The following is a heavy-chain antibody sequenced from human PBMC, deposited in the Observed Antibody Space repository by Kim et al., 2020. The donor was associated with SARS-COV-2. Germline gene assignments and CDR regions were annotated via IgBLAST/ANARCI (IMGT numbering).Heavy chain of an antibody. CDR3: ARHPSYDFWSGYYSPYFDY. V-gene: IGHV4-34*01. CDR1: GGSFSGYY. D-gene: IGHD3-3*01. J-gene: IGHJ4*02. CDR2: INHSGST. Sequence: SETLSLTCAVYGGSFSGYYWSWIRQPPGKGLEWIGEINHSGSTNYNPSLKSRVTISVDTSKNQFSLKLSSVTAADTAVYYCARHPSYDFWSGYYSPYFDYWGQGTLVTVSS.